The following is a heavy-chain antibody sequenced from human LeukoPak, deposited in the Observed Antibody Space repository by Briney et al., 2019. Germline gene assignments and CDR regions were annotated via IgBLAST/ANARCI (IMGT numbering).Heavy chain of an antibody. CDR2: IIPIFGTA. D-gene: IGHD3-22*01. J-gene: IGHJ3*02. Sequence: SVKVSCKASGGTFSSYAISWVRQAPGQGLEWMGGIIPIFGTANYAQKFQGRVTITADKSTSTAYMELSSLRSEDTAVYYCARDLRSHYYDSSGADAFDIWGQGTMVTVSS. V-gene: IGHV1-69*06. CDR3: ARDLRSHYYDSSGADAFDI. CDR1: GGTFSSYA.